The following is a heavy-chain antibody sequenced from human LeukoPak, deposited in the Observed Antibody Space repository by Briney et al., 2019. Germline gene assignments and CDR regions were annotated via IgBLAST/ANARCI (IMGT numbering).Heavy chain of an antibody. V-gene: IGHV3-21*01. CDR3: VGGDSREY. Sequence: GGTLRLSCAASGFTFNTYTVNWIRQAPGQGLEWVSSIGRTSTDKYYADPVRGRFTISRDNAENSLYVQMTSLRAEDTAVYYCVGGDSREYWGQGTLVTVSS. D-gene: IGHD3-22*01. CDR1: GFTFNTYT. J-gene: IGHJ4*02. CDR2: IGRTSTDK.